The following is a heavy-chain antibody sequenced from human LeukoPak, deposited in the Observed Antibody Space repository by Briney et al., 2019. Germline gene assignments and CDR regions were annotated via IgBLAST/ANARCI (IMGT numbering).Heavy chain of an antibody. Sequence: SVKVSCKAYGGTFSSYAISWVRQAPGQGLEWMGGIIPIFGTANYAQKFQGRVTITADESTSTAYMELSSLRSEDTAVYYCARDDDSSGYYFSRNWFDPWGQGTLVTVSS. CDR1: GGTFSSYA. CDR2: IIPIFGTA. CDR3: ARDDDSSGYYFSRNWFDP. V-gene: IGHV1-69*13. D-gene: IGHD3-22*01. J-gene: IGHJ5*02.